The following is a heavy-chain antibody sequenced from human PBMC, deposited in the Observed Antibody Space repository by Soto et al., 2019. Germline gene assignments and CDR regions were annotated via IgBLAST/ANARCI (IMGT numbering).Heavy chain of an antibody. CDR3: ARNRMVVTYDYYYGMDV. D-gene: IGHD2-21*02. J-gene: IGHJ6*02. Sequence: SGPTLVNPTQTLTLTCTFSGFSLSTSGMCVSWIRQPPGKALEWLARIDWDDDKYYSTSLKTRPTISKDTSKNQVVLTMTNMDPVDTATYYCARNRMVVTYDYYYGMDVWGQGTTVTVSS. V-gene: IGHV2-70*11. CDR1: GFSLSTSGMC. CDR2: IDWDDDK.